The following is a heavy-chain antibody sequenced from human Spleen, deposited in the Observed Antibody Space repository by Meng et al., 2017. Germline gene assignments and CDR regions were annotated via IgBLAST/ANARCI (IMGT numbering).Heavy chain of an antibody. CDR3: ARFGIAAADQYNWFDP. CDR1: VGSFSDYY. V-gene: IGHV4-34*01. CDR2: SYHSGTT. Sequence: QVHLHPWGAGLLKPSAALSLTCVASVGSFSDYYSSWIRQHPAKGRELIGYSYHSGTTYYTPSLKSRVTTSVDTSNNQFSLKVTSVSAADTPVHFCARFGIAAADQYNWFDPWGQGTLVTVSS. J-gene: IGHJ5*02. D-gene: IGHD6-13*01.